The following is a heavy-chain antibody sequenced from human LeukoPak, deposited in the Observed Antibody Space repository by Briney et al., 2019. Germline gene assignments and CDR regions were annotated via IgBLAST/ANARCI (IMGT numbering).Heavy chain of an antibody. CDR1: GGSISSYY. J-gene: IGHJ6*02. V-gene: IGHV4-4*07. Sequence: SETLSLTCTVSGGSISSYYWSWIRQPAGKGLEWIGSIYTSGSTNYNPSLESRVTMSVDTSKNQFSLKLSSVTAADTAVYYCARDPPPTVTTKYYYYGMDVWGQGTTVTVSS. CDR2: IYTSGST. CDR3: ARDPPPTVTTKYYYYGMDV. D-gene: IGHD4-4*01.